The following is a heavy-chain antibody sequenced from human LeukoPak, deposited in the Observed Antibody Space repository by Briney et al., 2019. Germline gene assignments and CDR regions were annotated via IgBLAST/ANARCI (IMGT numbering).Heavy chain of an antibody. V-gene: IGHV3-48*03. CDR2: ISSSGSTI. J-gene: IGHJ4*02. Sequence: GGSLRLSCAASGFTFSSYEMNWVRQAPGKGLEWVSCISSSGSTIYYAASVKGRFTISRDNAKNSLYLQMNSLRAEDTAVYFCARALRHFGWLLPNLDYWGQGTLVTVSS. CDR1: GFTFSSYE. CDR3: ARALRHFGWLLPNLDY. D-gene: IGHD3-9*01.